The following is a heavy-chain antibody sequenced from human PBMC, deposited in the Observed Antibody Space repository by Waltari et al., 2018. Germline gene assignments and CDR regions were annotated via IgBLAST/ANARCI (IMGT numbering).Heavy chain of an antibody. CDR3: ARAVTGEDAFDM. D-gene: IGHD2-21*02. V-gene: IGHV3-30-3*01. CDR2: ISYDGSSQ. Sequence: QEQMVESGGGVVQPGGPLSLPLSVPGVIFVNYAMNWGRRARGKGLEWLVVISYDGSSQYYADSVKGRFSVSRDSFKNTVYLHMNGLRTEDTAVYYCARAVTGEDAFDMWGQGTMVTVSS. J-gene: IGHJ3*02. CDR1: GVIFVNYA.